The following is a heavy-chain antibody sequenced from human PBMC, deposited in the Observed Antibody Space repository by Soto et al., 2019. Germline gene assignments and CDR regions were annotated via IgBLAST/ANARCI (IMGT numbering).Heavy chain of an antibody. CDR2: IDPTDSYT. J-gene: IGHJ4*02. CDR1: GNSFTSSW. CDR3: ARSGYCSAGSCYQLDY. D-gene: IGHD2-15*01. Sequence: GESLKISCKASGNSFTSSWINWVRQMPGKGLEWMGRIDPTDSYTEYSPSFQGHITISTDKSIAAAYLQWSSLKASDTAIYYCARSGYCSAGSCYQLDYWGQGTLVTVSS. V-gene: IGHV5-10-1*01.